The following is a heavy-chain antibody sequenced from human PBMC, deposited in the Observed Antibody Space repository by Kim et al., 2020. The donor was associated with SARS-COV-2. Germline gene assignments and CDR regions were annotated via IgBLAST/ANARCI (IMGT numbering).Heavy chain of an antibody. D-gene: IGHD3-10*01. Sequence: SETLSLTCTVSDDSLSGSPYYWGWIRQPPGKGLEWIGKIYYSGSASYNPSLKSRVSMSVDTSRNQFSLTLNSVTAADTSIYYCARHALLFGDRGLWFDSWGQGTLVTVSS. CDR1: DDSLSGSPYY. CDR3: ARHALLFGDRGLWFDS. J-gene: IGHJ5*01. V-gene: IGHV4-39*01. CDR2: IYYSGSA.